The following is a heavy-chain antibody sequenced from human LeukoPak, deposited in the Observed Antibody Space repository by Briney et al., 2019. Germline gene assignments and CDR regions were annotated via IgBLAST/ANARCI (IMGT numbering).Heavy chain of an antibody. CDR2: INWNGGST. J-gene: IGHJ4*02. Sequence: PGGSLRLSCAASGITFSSYGMSWVRQAPGKGLEWVSGINWNGGSTGYADSVKGRFTISRDNAKNSLYLQMNSLRAEDTALYYCARGLGWYGNRFDYWGQGTLVTVSS. V-gene: IGHV3-20*04. D-gene: IGHD6-19*01. CDR1: GITFSSYG. CDR3: ARGLGWYGNRFDY.